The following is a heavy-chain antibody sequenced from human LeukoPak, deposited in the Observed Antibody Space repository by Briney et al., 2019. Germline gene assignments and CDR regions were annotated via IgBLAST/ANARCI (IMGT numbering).Heavy chain of an antibody. CDR1: GFTFSSYG. V-gene: IGHV3-30*18. CDR2: ISYDGSNK. Sequence: GGSLRLSCAASGFTFSSYGMHWVRQAPGKGLEWVAVISYDGSNKYYADSVKGRFTISRDNSKNTLYLQMNSLRAEDTAVYYCAKDQMTYDSSGYHFDYWGQGTLVTVSS. D-gene: IGHD3-22*01. CDR3: AKDQMTYDSSGYHFDY. J-gene: IGHJ4*02.